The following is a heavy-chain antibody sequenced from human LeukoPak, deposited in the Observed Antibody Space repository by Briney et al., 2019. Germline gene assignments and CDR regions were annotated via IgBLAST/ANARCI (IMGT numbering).Heavy chain of an antibody. Sequence: SETLSLTCTVSGGSISSYYWSWIRQPPGKGLEWIGYIYYSGSTNHNPSLKSRVTISVDTSKNQFSLKLSSVTAADTAVYYCARDLMVRGVNAFDIWGQGTMVTVSS. CDR2: IYYSGST. V-gene: IGHV4-59*01. D-gene: IGHD3-10*01. CDR1: GGSISSYY. CDR3: ARDLMVRGVNAFDI. J-gene: IGHJ3*02.